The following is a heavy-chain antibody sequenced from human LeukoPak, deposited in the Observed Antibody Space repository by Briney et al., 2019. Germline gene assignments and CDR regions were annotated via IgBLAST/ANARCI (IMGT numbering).Heavy chain of an antibody. J-gene: IGHJ6*03. CDR3: ARATIFGVYYYMDV. CDR1: GGTFSSYA. V-gene: IGHV1-69*05. CDR2: IITIFGTA. Sequence: SVKVSCKASGGTFSSYAISWVRQAPGQGLEWMGGIITIFGTANYAQNCQGRVTITTDESTSTAYMELSSLRSEDTAVYYCARATIFGVYYYMDVWGKGTTVTVSS. D-gene: IGHD3-3*01.